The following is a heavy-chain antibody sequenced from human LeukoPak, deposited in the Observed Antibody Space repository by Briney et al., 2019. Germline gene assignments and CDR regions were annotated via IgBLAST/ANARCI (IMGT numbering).Heavy chain of an antibody. CDR2: MNPNSVNT. Sequence: GASVKVSCKASGYTFTSYDINWVRQATGQGLEWMGWMNPNSVNTGYAQKFQGRVSMTRNTSRSTAYMELSSLRSEDTAVYYCARVKIRGANHDYWGQGSLVTVSS. CDR1: GYTFTSYD. J-gene: IGHJ4*02. CDR3: ARVKIRGANHDY. D-gene: IGHD3-10*01. V-gene: IGHV1-8*01.